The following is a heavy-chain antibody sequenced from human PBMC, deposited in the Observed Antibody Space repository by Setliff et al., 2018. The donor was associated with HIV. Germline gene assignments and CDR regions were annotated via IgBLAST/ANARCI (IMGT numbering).Heavy chain of an antibody. V-gene: IGHV4-39*01. CDR2: IYYSGST. Sequence: SETLSLTCTVSGGSINTGSYYWGWIRQPPGKGLESIGTIYYSGSTYYKSSLKSRLTISVDTSKNQFSLKVNSVTAADTAVYYCARHDKYGFLWGQGTLVTVSS. CDR3: ARHDKYGFL. D-gene: IGHD3-10*01. J-gene: IGHJ4*02. CDR1: GGSINTGSYY.